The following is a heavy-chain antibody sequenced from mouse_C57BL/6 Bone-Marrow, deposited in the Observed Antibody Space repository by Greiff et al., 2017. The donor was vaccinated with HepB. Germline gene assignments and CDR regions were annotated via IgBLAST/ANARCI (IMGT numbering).Heavy chain of an antibody. J-gene: IGHJ2*01. CDR3: ARGGSSGFYFDY. CDR2: FHPYNDDT. V-gene: IGHV1-47*01. D-gene: IGHD3-2*02. Sequence: VQLKESGAELVKPGASVKMSCKASGYTFTTYPIEWMKQNHGKSLEWIGNFHPYNDDTKYNEKFKGKATLTVEKSSSTVYLELSRLTSDDSAVYYCARGGSSGFYFDYWGQGTTLTVSS. CDR1: GYTFTTYP.